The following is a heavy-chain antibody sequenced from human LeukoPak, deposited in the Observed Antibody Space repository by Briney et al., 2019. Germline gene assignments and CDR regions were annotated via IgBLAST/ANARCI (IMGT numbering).Heavy chain of an antibody. CDR2: IYSVGGT. D-gene: IGHD2-15*01. Sequence: PGGSLRLSCAASGFTASSNYITWVRQAPGKGLEWGSVIYSVGGTYYANSVKGRFTISRDNSKNTLYLQMNSLRAEDTAVYYCARDQHCGGIDYWGQGTLVTVSS. V-gene: IGHV3-53*01. J-gene: IGHJ4*02. CDR1: GFTASSNY. CDR3: ARDQHCGGIDY.